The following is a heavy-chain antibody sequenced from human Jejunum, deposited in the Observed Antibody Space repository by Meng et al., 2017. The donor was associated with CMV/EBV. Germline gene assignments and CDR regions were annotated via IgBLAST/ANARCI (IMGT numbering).Heavy chain of an antibody. CDR2: INSDGTIT. J-gene: IGHJ4*02. Sequence: SGFTLSSYYMYWVRQAPGKGLEWVSRINSDGTITYYADSVKGRFTISRDNAKNTLYLQMDSLRAEDTATYYCARGGYDFWTDYLHYWGQGTLVTVSS. CDR3: ARGGYDFWTDYLHY. CDR1: GFTLSSYY. V-gene: IGHV3-74*01. D-gene: IGHD3/OR15-3a*01.